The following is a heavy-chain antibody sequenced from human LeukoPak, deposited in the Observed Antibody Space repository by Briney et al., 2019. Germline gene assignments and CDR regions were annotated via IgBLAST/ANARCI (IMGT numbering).Heavy chain of an antibody. Sequence: GASVKVSCNASGYTFTKYGINWVRQAPGQGLEWMGWISAYIGNTNYAQNLQGRVTLTTDTSTSTAYMELRSLRSGDTAVYYCARDSHPSYHSTSWYYTDVWGKGTTVTVSS. CDR1: GYTFTKYG. V-gene: IGHV1-18*01. CDR2: ISAYIGNT. CDR3: ARDSHPSYHSTSWYYTDV. D-gene: IGHD6-13*01. J-gene: IGHJ6*03.